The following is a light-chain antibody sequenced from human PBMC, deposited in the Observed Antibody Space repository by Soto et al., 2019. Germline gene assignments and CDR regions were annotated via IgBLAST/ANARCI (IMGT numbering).Light chain of an antibody. CDR3: SSYTSSCTLE. Sequence: QSVLTQPASVSGSPGQSITISCTGTSSDVGGYNYVSWYQQHPGKAPKLMIYEVSNRTSGVSNRFSGSKSGNTASLTISGLQSEDEAAYYCSSYTSSCTLEFGGGTKLTVL. J-gene: IGLJ3*02. CDR1: SSDVGGYNY. CDR2: EVS. V-gene: IGLV2-14*01.